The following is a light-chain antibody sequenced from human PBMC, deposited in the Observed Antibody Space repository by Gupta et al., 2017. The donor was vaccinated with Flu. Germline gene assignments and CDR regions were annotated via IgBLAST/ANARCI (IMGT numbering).Light chain of an antibody. CDR1: QSVSSY. CDR2: DAS. J-gene: IGKJ1*01. Sequence: EIVLTQSPATLSLSPGERATLSCRASQSVSSYLAWYQQKPGQAPRLLIYDASNRATGITARFSGSGDGTDFTLTISSREPEDFAVYYCQQRTNGHLTWTFGQGTKVEIK. CDR3: QQRTNGHLTWT. V-gene: IGKV3-11*01.